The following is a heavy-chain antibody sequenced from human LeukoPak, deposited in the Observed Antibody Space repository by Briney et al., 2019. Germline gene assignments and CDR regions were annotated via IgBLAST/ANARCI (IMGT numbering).Heavy chain of an antibody. CDR1: GYTLTELS. D-gene: IGHD3-10*01. Sequence: ASVKVSCKVSGYTLTELSIHWVPQAPGKGVEWMGGFDPEDGETIYAQKFQGRVTMTEDTSTDTAYMELSSLRSEDTAVYYCALGPLLWFGFDPWGQRTLVTVSS. V-gene: IGHV1-24*01. J-gene: IGHJ5*02. CDR2: FDPEDGET. CDR3: ALGPLLWFGFDP.